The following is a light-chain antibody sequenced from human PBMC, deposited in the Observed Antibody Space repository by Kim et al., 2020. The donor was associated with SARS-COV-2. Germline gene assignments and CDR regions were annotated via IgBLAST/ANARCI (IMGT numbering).Light chain of an antibody. CDR1: QSVSSN. Sequence: EILMTQSPATLSVSPGERATLSCRASQSVSSNLAWYHQKPGQAPRLLIYDPSTRATGIPARFSGSGSGTEFTLIISSLQSENFAFYYCQKDNNWPLTFGQGTKLAI. CDR3: QKDNNWPLT. V-gene: IGKV3-15*01. J-gene: IGKJ2*01. CDR2: DPS.